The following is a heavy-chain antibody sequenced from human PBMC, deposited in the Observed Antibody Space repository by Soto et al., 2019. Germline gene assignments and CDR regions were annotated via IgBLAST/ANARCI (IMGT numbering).Heavy chain of an antibody. J-gene: IGHJ4*02. D-gene: IGHD3-3*01. CDR1: GFTFSSYG. CDR3: AKDFLPKTGTLFYFDH. V-gene: IGHV3-30*18. Sequence: GGSLRLSCAASGFTFSSYGMHWVRQAPGKGLEWVAVISYDGSNKYYADSVKGRFTISRDNSKNTLYLQMNSLRAEDTAVYYCAKDFLPKTGTLFYFDHWGQGTLVTVSS. CDR2: ISYDGSNK.